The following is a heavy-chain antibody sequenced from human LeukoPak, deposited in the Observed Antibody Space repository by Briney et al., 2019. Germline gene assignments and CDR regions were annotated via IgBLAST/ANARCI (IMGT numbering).Heavy chain of an antibody. CDR1: GGTFSRYA. V-gene: IGHV1-69*01. CDR3: SRGPITMVRGVISHFDY. D-gene: IGHD3-10*01. Sequence: GASVKVSCKASGGTFSRYAIRWVRQAPGQGLEWMGGIIPILGTANYAQKFQGRVTITADESTSTAYMELSSLRSEDTAVYYCSRGPITMVRGVISHFDYWGQGTLVTVSS. J-gene: IGHJ4*02. CDR2: IIPILGTA.